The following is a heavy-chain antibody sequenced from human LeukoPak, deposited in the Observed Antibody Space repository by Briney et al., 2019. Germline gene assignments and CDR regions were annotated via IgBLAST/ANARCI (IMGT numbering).Heavy chain of an antibody. V-gene: IGHV4-59*01. CDR1: GGSISSYY. Sequence: QSSETLSLTCTVSGGSISSYYWSWIRQPPGKGLEWIGYIYYSGNTNYNPSLKSRVSISIDTSKNQFSLQLSSVTAADTAVYYCARDHDSSGLRDFDLWGRGTLVTVSA. CDR2: IYYSGNT. CDR3: ARDHDSSGLRDFDL. J-gene: IGHJ2*01. D-gene: IGHD3-22*01.